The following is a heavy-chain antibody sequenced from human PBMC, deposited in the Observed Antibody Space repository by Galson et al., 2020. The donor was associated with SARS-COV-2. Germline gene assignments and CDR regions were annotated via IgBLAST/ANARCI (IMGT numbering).Heavy chain of an antibody. V-gene: IGHV3-23*01. Sequence: GESLKISCVASGFTFSRYGMSWVRQAPGQGLDCVATTSATTYYADSVRRRFIISRDDSKNTLYLQMNGLSADDTAVYYCAKDFVRGIGYMDVWGPGTTVTVSS. J-gene: IGHJ6*03. D-gene: IGHD3-10*02. CDR3: AKDFVRGIGYMDV. CDR2: TSATT. CDR1: GFTFSRYG.